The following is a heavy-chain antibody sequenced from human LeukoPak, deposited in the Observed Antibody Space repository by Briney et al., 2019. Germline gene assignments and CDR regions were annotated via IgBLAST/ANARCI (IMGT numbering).Heavy chain of an antibody. V-gene: IGHV3-23*01. CDR1: GFTFSSYA. J-gene: IGHJ6*02. CDR2: ISGSGGST. Sequence: GSLRLSCAASGFTFSSYAMSWVRQAPGKGLEWVSAISGSGGSTYYADSVEGRFTISRDNSKNTLYLQMNSLRAEDTAVYYCAKVDRRQQWLVPGFVYYGMDVWGQGTTVTVSS. CDR3: AKVDRRQQWLVPGFVYYGMDV. D-gene: IGHD6-19*01.